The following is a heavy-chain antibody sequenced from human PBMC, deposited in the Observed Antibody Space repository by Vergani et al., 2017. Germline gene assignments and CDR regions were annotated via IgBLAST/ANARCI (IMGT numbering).Heavy chain of an antibody. D-gene: IGHD3-22*01. V-gene: IGHV4-38-2*01. CDR1: GDSISSGNN. Sequence: QVNVQESGPGLVKPSETLPLTCAVSGDSISSGNNWGWIRKPAGKGLEWVSSVSNSGDTYFNQSLKSRVSISMDTSKNYFFLTLSSVTAADTAMYYCARRSSSYYFDIWGQGVLITVSS. CDR2: VSNSGDT. CDR3: ARRSSSYYFDI. J-gene: IGHJ5*02.